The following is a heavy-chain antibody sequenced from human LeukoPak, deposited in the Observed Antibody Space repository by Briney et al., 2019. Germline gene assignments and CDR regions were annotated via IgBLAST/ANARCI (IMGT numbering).Heavy chain of an antibody. CDR1: GYTFTSYD. J-gene: IGHJ4*02. CDR2: MNPNSGNT. CDR3: ARDQSRQLVHSY. D-gene: IGHD6-13*01. V-gene: IGHV1-8*01. Sequence: ASVKVSCKASGYTFTSYDINWVRQATGQGLEWMGWMNPNSGNTGYAQKFQGRVTMTRNTPIGTAYMELSSLRSDDTAVYYCARDQSRQLVHSYWGQGTLVTVSS.